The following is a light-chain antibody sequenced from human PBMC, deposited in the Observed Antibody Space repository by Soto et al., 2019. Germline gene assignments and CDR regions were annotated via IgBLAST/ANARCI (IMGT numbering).Light chain of an antibody. CDR1: QSLVDNDGYSY. CDR3: MQGTHWPYT. V-gene: IGKV2-30*01. Sequence: VVMTQSPLSLPVTLGEPASVSCRSSQSLVDNDGYSYLGWFQQRPGQSPRRLISKISNRDSGVPDRFSGSGSDTDFTLKISRVEPEDVAVYYCMQGTHWPYTFGQGTQLEIK. CDR2: KIS. J-gene: IGKJ2*01.